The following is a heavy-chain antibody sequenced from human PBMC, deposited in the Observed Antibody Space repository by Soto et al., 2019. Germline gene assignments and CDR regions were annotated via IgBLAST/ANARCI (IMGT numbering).Heavy chain of an antibody. CDR3: ASLSYYDSSGAFDY. CDR2: LSVGGDRT. D-gene: IGHD3-22*01. V-gene: IGHV3-23*02. CDR1: GFTFSTNS. J-gene: IGHJ4*02. Sequence: GWSLRLSCAAFGFTFSTNSMAWVRQTPGKGLEWVSGLSVGGDRTFYLESFQGQVTISADKSINTAYVQWSSLKAPDTAMYYCASLSYYDSSGAFDYWGQGTRVTVSS.